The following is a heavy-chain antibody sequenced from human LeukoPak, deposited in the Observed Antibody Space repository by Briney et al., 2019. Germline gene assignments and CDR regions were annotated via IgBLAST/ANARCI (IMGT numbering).Heavy chain of an antibody. CDR3: ARADYYDSSGVADY. CDR2: IYYSGST. Sequence: SETLSLTCTVSGGSISSGGYYWSWIRQHPGEGLEWIGYIYYSGSTYYNPSLKSRVTISVDTSKNQFSLKLSYVTAADTAVYYCARADYYDSSGVADYWGQGTLVTVSS. CDR1: GGSISSGGYY. V-gene: IGHV4-30-4*08. D-gene: IGHD3-22*01. J-gene: IGHJ4*02.